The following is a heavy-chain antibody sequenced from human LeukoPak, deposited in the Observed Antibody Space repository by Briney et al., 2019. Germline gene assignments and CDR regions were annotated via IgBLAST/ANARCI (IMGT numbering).Heavy chain of an antibody. CDR3: VKGSSVGRPYYFDY. J-gene: IGHJ4*02. Sequence: GGSLRLSCAASGFTFSDYAMSWVRQAPGKGLEWFSAISGSGDSTYYADSVKGRFTISRDNSRNTLSLQMNSLRADDTAVYYCVKGSSVGRPYYFDYWGQGSLVTVSS. CDR2: ISGSGDST. D-gene: IGHD3-10*01. V-gene: IGHV3-23*01. CDR1: GFTFSDYA.